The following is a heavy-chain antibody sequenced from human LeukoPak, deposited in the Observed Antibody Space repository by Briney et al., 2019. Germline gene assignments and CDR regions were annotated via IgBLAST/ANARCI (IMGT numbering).Heavy chain of an antibody. J-gene: IGHJ4*02. CDR2: ISSSSSTI. CDR1: GFTFSSYS. CDR3: ARVGWFGELTRHPGGDY. V-gene: IGHV3-48*04. D-gene: IGHD3-10*01. Sequence: PGGSLRLSCAASGFTFSSYSMNWVRQAPGKGLEWVSYISSSSSTIYYADSVKGRFTISRDNAKNSLYLQMNSLRAEDTAVYYCARVGWFGELTRHPGGDYWGQRTLVTVSS.